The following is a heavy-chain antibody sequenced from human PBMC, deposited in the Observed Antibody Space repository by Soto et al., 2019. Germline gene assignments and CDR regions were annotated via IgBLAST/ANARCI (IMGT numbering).Heavy chain of an antibody. J-gene: IGHJ3*01. CDR1: GFSVSSYA. D-gene: IGHD2-21*01. Sequence: QVQLVESGGGVVQPGRSLRLSCAASGFSVSSYAMHWVRQAPGKGLEWVAVVSSDGSSKYYADSVKGRFTISRDNYXNTLYLQLNSLRAEDTAVYHCARDRETIAVHALGLWGQGTMVTVSS. CDR3: ARDRETIAVHALGL. CDR2: VSSDGSSK. V-gene: IGHV3-30-3*01.